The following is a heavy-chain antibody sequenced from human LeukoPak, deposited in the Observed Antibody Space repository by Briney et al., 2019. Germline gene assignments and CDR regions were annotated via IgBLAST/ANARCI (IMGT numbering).Heavy chain of an antibody. CDR2: ISSSSSYI. CDR3: AREEVVVPAASYYYYGMDV. J-gene: IGHJ6*02. V-gene: IGHV3-21*01. D-gene: IGHD2-2*01. CDR1: GITVSNTY. Sequence: GGSLRLSCAASGITVSNTYMSWVRQAPGKGLEWVSSISSSSSYIYYADSVKGRFTISRDNAKNSLYLQMNSLRAEDTAVYYCAREEVVVPAASYYYYGMDVWGQGTTVTVSS.